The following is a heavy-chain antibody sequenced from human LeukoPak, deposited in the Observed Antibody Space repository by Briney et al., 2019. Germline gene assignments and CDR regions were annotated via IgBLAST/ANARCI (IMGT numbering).Heavy chain of an antibody. CDR1: GFTFGDYA. Sequence: PGRSLRLSCAASGFTFGDYAMHWVRQAPGKGLEWVSGISWNSGSIGYADSVKGRFTISRDNAKNSLYLQMNSLRAEDTAVYYCAKGPEGGWDIVGATGGYGMDVWGQGTTVTVSS. CDR2: ISWNSGSI. D-gene: IGHD1-26*01. V-gene: IGHV3-9*01. J-gene: IGHJ6*02. CDR3: AKGPEGGWDIVGATGGYGMDV.